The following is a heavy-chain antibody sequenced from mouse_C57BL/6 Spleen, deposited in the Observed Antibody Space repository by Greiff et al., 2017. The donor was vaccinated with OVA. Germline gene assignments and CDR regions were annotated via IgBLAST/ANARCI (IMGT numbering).Heavy chain of an antibody. CDR2: INYDGSST. V-gene: IGHV5-16*01. CDR3: ARETTVVESYWYFDV. J-gene: IGHJ1*03. Sequence: EVHLVESEGGLVQPGSSMKLSCTASGFTFSDYYMAWVRQVPEKGLEWVANINYDGSSTYYLDSLKSRFIISRDNAKNILYLQMSSLKSEDTATYYCARETTVVESYWYFDVWGTGTTVTVSS. CDR1: GFTFSDYY. D-gene: IGHD1-1*01.